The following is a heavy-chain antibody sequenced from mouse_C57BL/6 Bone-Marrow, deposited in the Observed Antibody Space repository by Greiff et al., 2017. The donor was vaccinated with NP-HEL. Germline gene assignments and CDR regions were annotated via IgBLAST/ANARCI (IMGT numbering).Heavy chain of an antibody. V-gene: IGHV5-16*01. D-gene: IGHD1-1*01. J-gene: IGHJ1*03. Sequence: EVHLVESEGGLVQPGSSMKLSCTASGFTFSDYYMAWVRQVPEKGLEWVANINYDGSSTYYLDSLKSRFIISRDNAKNILYLQMSSLKSEDTATYYCARDRAPITTVGRGHWYFDVWGTGTTVTVSS. CDR2: INYDGSST. CDR3: ARDRAPITTVGRGHWYFDV. CDR1: GFTFSDYY.